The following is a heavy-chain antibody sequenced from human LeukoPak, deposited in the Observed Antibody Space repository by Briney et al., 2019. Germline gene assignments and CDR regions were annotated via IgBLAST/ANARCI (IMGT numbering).Heavy chain of an antibody. D-gene: IGHD5-18*01. J-gene: IGHJ4*02. CDR1: GGSISSYY. CDR2: IYYSGST. V-gene: IGHV4-59*01. CDR3: ARVLRAASWRSYDY. Sequence: PSVTLSLTCTVSGGSISSYYWSWIRQPPGKGLEWIGYIYYSGSTNYNPSLKSRVTISVDTSKNQFSLKLSSVTAADTAVYYCARVLRAASWRSYDYWGQGSLVTVSS.